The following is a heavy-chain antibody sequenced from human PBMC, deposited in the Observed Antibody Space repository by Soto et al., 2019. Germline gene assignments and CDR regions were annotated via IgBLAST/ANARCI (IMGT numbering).Heavy chain of an antibody. V-gene: IGHV4-59*08. J-gene: IGHJ4*02. CDR2: IYYSGST. Sequence: SETLSLTCTVSGGSISSYYWSWIRQPPGKGLEWIGYIYYSGSTNYNPSLKSRVTISVDTSKNQFSLKLSSVTAADTAVYYCARLYGDYFYFDYWGQGTLVTVSS. CDR3: ARLYGDYFYFDY. CDR1: GGSISSYY. D-gene: IGHD4-17*01.